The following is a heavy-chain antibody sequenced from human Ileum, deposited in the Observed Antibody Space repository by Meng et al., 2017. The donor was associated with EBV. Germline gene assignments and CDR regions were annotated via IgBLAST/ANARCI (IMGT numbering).Heavy chain of an antibody. CDR2: TSHSGST. Sequence: QVPLQESGPGLLTPSETLSLPFAVSGGSISRRDWWSWVRQPPGKGLEWIGETSHSGSTNYSPSLKSRVTISLDKSKNQLSLKLNSVTAADTAVYYCASSDYYRSDYWGQGTLVTVSS. J-gene: IGHJ4*02. D-gene: IGHD3-22*01. CDR1: GGSISRRDW. CDR3: ASSDYYRSDY. V-gene: IGHV4-4*02.